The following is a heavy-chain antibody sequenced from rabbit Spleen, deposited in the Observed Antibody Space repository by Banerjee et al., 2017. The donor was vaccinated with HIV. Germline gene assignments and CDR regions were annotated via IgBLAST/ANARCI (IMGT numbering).Heavy chain of an antibody. CDR3: ARDPYIAAAYGAYFNL. CDR1: GFSFSSSYD. J-gene: IGHJ4*01. V-gene: IGHV1S45*01. CDR2: IVVGSDWA. D-gene: IGHD2-1*01. Sequence: QEQLEESGGDLVKPEGSLTLTCTASGFSFSSSYDMCWVRQAPGKGLEWIGCIVVGSDWAYYASWAKGRFTISKTSSTTMTLQMTSLTAADTATYFCARDPYIAAAYGAYFNLWGPGTLVTVS.